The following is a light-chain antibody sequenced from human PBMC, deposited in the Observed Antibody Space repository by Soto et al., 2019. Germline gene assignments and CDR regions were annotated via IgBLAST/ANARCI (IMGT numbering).Light chain of an antibody. CDR1: QSVSSN. V-gene: IGKV3-15*01. CDR2: GAS. CDR3: QHYNNWPRT. Sequence: EIVMRQSQATLSVSPGERATLSCRASQSVSSNLAWYQQKPGQAPRLLISGASTRATGIPARFSGSGSGTEFTLTISSLQSEDFAVYYCQHYNNWPRTFGQGTKVEIK. J-gene: IGKJ1*01.